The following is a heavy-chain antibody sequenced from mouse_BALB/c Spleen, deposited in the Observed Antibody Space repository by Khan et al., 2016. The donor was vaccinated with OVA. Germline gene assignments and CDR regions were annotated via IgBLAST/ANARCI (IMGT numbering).Heavy chain of an antibody. D-gene: IGHD2-14*01. Sequence: QIQLVQSGPELKKPGETVKISCKASGYTFTNYGMNWVKQAPGKGLKWMGWINTNTGEPTYAEEFKERFAFSLETSASTAYLQINNLKNEDTATYFCARGYYMYVSWFAYWGQGTLVTVSA. CDR3: ARGYYMYVSWFAY. J-gene: IGHJ3*01. CDR1: GYTFTNYG. CDR2: INTNTGEP. V-gene: IGHV9-3*02.